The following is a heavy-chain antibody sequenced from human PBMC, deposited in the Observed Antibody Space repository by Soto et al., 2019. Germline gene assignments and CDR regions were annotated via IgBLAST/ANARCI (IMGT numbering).Heavy chain of an antibody. CDR2: IIPIFGTA. V-gene: IGHV1-69*13. CDR3: ARDRPQYSRGWYTLTHWFFEF. Sequence: SVKVSCKASGGTFSSYAISWVRQAPGQGLEWMGGIIPIFGTANYAQKFQGRVTITADESTSTAYMELSSLRSEDTAVYYCARDRPQYSRGWYTLTHWFFEFCASGTLVT. J-gene: IGHJ2*01. D-gene: IGHD6-19*01. CDR1: GGTFSSYA.